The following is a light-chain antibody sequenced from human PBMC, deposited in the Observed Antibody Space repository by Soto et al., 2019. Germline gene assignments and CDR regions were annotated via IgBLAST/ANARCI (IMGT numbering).Light chain of an antibody. V-gene: IGKV1-5*03. CDR3: QQYNSFPWT. Sequence: DIQMTQSPSALSASVGDRVTITCRASQNITNRLAWYQQKVGKAPKLLIYKASSLESGVPSRFSGSGSGTEFTLTLNSLQPDDFATYYCQQYNSFPWTFGQGTKVEIK. J-gene: IGKJ1*01. CDR2: KAS. CDR1: QNITNR.